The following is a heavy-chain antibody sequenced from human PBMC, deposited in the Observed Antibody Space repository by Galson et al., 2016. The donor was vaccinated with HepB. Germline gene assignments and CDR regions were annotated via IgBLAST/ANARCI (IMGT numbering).Heavy chain of an antibody. J-gene: IGHJ4*02. D-gene: IGHD5-12*01. Sequence: PALVTPTQTLTLTCTFSGFSLSTSGVGVGWVRQPPGKALEWLAFIYWDDDKRYSPSLESRLTITKDTSKDQVVLTMTNMDPVDTGTYYCTHRLWEYSGYDYVGGYFDSWGQGILVTVSS. V-gene: IGHV2-5*02. CDR1: GFSLSTSGVG. CDR3: THRLWEYSGYDYVGGYFDS. CDR2: IYWDDDK.